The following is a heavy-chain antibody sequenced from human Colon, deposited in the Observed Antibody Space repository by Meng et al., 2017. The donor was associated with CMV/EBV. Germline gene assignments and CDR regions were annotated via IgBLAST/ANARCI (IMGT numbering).Heavy chain of an antibody. CDR1: RGTLRNYT. Sequence: VSCQASRGTLRNYTISWLGQAPGQGREWMGRIIPILGIANYAQKCQGRVTITADKSTSTAYMELSSLRSEDTAVYYCARVPYYDYVWGSYRYDDAFDIWGQGTMVTVSS. V-gene: IGHV1-69*02. CDR3: ARVPYYDYVWGSYRYDDAFDI. D-gene: IGHD3-16*02. CDR2: IIPILGIA. J-gene: IGHJ3*02.